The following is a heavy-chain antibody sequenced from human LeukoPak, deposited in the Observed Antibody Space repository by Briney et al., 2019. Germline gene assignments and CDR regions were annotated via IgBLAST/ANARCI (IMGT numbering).Heavy chain of an antibody. V-gene: IGHV3-48*03. CDR3: ATDYYDSSGLIYFDY. Sequence: GGSLRLSCAASGFTFSSYEMNWVRQAPGKGLEWLSYVSSSGSTINYADSVKGRFTISRDNAKNALYLQMNSLRAEDTAVYYCATDYYDSSGLIYFDYWGQGTLVTVSS. D-gene: IGHD3-22*01. J-gene: IGHJ4*02. CDR2: VSSSGSTI. CDR1: GFTFSSYE.